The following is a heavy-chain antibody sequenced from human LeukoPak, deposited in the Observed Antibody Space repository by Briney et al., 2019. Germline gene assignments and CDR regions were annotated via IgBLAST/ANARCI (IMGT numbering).Heavy chain of an antibody. CDR3: ATRDYQLLKDKGWWFDP. V-gene: IGHV1-24*01. CDR2: FDPEDGET. D-gene: IGHD2-2*01. J-gene: IGHJ5*02. CDR1: GYTLTELS. Sequence: ASVKVSCKVSGYTLTELSMHWVRQAPGKGLEWMGGFDPEDGETIYAQKFQGRVTMTEDTSTDTAHMELSSLRSEDTAVYYCATRDYQLLKDKGWWFDPWGQGTLVTVSS.